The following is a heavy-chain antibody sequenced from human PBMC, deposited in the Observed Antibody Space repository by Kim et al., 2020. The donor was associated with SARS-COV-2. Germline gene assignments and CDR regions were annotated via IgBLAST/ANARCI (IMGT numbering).Heavy chain of an antibody. V-gene: IGHV3-48*02. CDR1: GFTFSAYD. CDR3: VRDRLGGAFDI. J-gene: IGHJ3*02. D-gene: IGHD3-16*01. CDR2: ITKNSATI. Sequence: GGSLRLSCATSGFTFSAYDMNWVRLSPGKGLEWLSFITKNSATIYYADSVMGRFTISRDNAKNSLYLQMNSLRDEDTGVYYCVRDRLGGAFDIWGQGTMV.